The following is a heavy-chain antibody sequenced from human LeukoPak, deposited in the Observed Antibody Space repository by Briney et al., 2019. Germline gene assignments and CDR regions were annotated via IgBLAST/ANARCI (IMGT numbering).Heavy chain of an antibody. CDR3: GSTSLLGPGFFDY. CDR1: GFTVSSNY. V-gene: IGHV3-66*01. Sequence: GGPLRLSCAASGFTVSSNYMNWVRQAPGKGLEWVSVIYSGGRTYYVDSVKGRFTISRDNSKNTLYLQMNSLRAEDTAVYYYGSTSLLGPGFFDYWGQGTLVTVSS. CDR2: IYSGGRT. J-gene: IGHJ4*02. D-gene: IGHD3-10*01.